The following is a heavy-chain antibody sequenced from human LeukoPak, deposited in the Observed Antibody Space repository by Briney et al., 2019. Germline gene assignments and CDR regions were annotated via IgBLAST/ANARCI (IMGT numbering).Heavy chain of an antibody. CDR2: INPNSGGT. Sequence: GASVKVSCKASGYTFTGYYMHWVRQAPGQGLEWMGWINPNSGGTNYAQKFQGRVTMTRDTSISTAYMELSRLRSDDTAVYYCAIQQQLVRHYYYYYYMDVWGKGTTVTVSS. CDR1: GYTFTGYY. J-gene: IGHJ6*03. V-gene: IGHV1-2*02. CDR3: AIQQQLVRHYYYYYYMDV. D-gene: IGHD6-13*01.